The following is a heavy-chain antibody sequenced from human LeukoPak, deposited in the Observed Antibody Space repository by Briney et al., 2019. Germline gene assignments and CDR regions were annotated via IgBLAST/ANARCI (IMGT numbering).Heavy chain of an antibody. D-gene: IGHD1-26*01. CDR2: IKQDGREK. V-gene: IGHV3-7*01. Sequence: GGSLRLSCAASGFTFSSYWMSWVRQAPGKGLEWVANIKQDGREKYYVDSVKGRFTISRDNAKNSLYLQMNSLRAEDTAVYYCARRRYSGSSQHFDYWGQGTLVTVSS. J-gene: IGHJ4*02. CDR1: GFTFSSYW. CDR3: ARRRYSGSSQHFDY.